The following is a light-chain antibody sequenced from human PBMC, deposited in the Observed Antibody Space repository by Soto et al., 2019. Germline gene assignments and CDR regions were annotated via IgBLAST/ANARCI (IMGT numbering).Light chain of an antibody. CDR2: EVT. CDR1: NNDVGAYPY. J-gene: IGLJ2*01. CDR3: SSFATSGTTVI. Sequence: QSALTQPACVSGSPGQSITISCTGTNNDVGAYPYVSWYQQHPGTAPKLVTYEVTHRPSGISDRFSGSKSGNTASLTISGLQAEDESDYYCSSFATSGTTVIFGGGTKLTVL. V-gene: IGLV2-14*01.